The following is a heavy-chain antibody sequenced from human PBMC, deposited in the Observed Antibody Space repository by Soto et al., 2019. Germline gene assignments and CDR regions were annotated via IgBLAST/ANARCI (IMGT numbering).Heavy chain of an antibody. Sequence: ASVKVSCKASGYTFTSYYMHWVRQAPGQGLEWMGRIIPILGIANYAQKFQGRVTITADKSTSTAYMELSSLRSEDTAVYYCARHAETTGSDYWGQGTLVTVSS. D-gene: IGHD1-1*01. CDR2: IIPILGIA. V-gene: IGHV1-69*02. CDR1: GYTFTSYY. J-gene: IGHJ4*02. CDR3: ARHAETTGSDY.